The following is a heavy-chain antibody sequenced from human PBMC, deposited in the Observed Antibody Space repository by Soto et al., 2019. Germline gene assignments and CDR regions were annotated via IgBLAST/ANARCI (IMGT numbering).Heavy chain of an antibody. CDR1: GGSISSSSYY. D-gene: IGHD3-9*01. CDR2: IYYSGST. J-gene: IGHJ6*02. Sequence: PSETLSLTCTVSGGSISSSSYYWGWIRQPPGKGLEWIGSIYYSGSTYYNPSLKSRVTISVDTSKNQFSLKLSSVTAADTAVYYCARQMESYYDILTGYYYYSGMDVWGQGTTVTVSS. V-gene: IGHV4-39*01. CDR3: ARQMESYYDILTGYYYYSGMDV.